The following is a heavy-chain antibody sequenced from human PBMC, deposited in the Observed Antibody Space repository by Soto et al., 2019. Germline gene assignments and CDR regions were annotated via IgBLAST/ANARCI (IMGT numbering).Heavy chain of an antibody. CDR2: MYNTGST. CDR1: GGSISGYY. D-gene: IGHD6-13*01. Sequence: ETLSLTCTVSGGSISGYYWSWIRQPPGKGLEWIGYMYNTGSTVYNPSFKSRVTISVDTSKNQFSLKLNSVTAADTAVYYCARYNAASGTYYFDYWGQGTLVTVSS. J-gene: IGHJ4*02. V-gene: IGHV4-59*12. CDR3: ARYNAASGTYYFDY.